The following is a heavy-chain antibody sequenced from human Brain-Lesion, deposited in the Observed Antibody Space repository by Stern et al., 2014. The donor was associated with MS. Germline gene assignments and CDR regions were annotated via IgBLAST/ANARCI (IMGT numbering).Heavy chain of an antibody. CDR2: FDPEDGET. D-gene: IGHD1-26*01. CDR1: GYTLTELP. CDR3: ATLSPGAGGNYYRHFDY. J-gene: IGHJ4*02. Sequence: VQLEESGAEVKKPGASVKVSCKVSGYTLTELPMHWVRQAPRKGLEWMGGFDPEDGETIYAQKFQGRVTMTEDTSTDTAYMELSSLRSEDTAVYYCATLSPGAGGNYYRHFDYWGQGTLVTVSS. V-gene: IGHV1-24*01.